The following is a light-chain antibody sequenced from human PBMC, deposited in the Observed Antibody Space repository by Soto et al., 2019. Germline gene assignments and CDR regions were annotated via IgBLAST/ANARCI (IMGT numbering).Light chain of an antibody. CDR2: DAS. Sequence: DIQMTQSPSTLSASVGDRVTITCRASQSISSWLAWYQQKPGKAPRLLIYDASYLERGVPSRFSGSASGTEFTLTISDLQPDDLATYYCQQYNSFWTFGQGTKV. J-gene: IGKJ1*01. CDR1: QSISSW. CDR3: QQYNSFWT. V-gene: IGKV1-5*01.